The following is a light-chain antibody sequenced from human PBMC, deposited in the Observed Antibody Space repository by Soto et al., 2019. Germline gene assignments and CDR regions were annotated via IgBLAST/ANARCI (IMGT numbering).Light chain of an antibody. Sequence: SYELTQSPSVSVSPGQTASITCSGDTLDNKYVCWYQQKPGQPPVLVMYHDVKRPSGIPERFSGSNSRNIATLTISGTQVMDEADYYCQVWDSSTRVVFGGGTKLTVL. CDR3: QVWDSSTRVV. J-gene: IGLJ3*02. V-gene: IGLV3-1*01. CDR1: TLDNKY. CDR2: HDV.